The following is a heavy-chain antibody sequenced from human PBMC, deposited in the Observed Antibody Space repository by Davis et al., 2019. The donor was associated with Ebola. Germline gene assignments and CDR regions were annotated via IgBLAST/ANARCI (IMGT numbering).Heavy chain of an antibody. CDR3: ARDSGSYHPNAFDI. V-gene: IGHV3-30*03. CDR1: GFTFSSYG. D-gene: IGHD1-26*01. J-gene: IGHJ3*02. CDR2: ISYDGSNK. Sequence: PGGSLRLSCAASGFTFSSYGMHWVRQAPGKGLEWVAVISYDGSNKYYADSVKGRFTISRDNSKNTLYLQMNSLRAEDTAVYYCARDSGSYHPNAFDIWGQGTMVTVSS.